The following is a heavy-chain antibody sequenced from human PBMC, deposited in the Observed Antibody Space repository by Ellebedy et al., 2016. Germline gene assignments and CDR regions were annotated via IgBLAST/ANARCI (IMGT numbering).Heavy chain of an antibody. Sequence: SETLSLTCTVSGYSISSGSYWGWIRQPPGKGLEWIGSIYHSGNTYYNPSLKSRVTISVDTSKNQFSLKLSSVTAADTAVYSCARFQGNWFDPWGQGTLVTVSS. V-gene: IGHV4-38-2*02. J-gene: IGHJ5*02. CDR2: IYHSGNT. CDR1: GYSISSGSY. CDR3: ARFQGNWFDP.